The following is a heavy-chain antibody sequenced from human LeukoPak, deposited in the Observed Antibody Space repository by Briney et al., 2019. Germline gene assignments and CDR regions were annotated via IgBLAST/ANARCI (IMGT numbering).Heavy chain of an antibody. CDR1: GYTFISFY. CDR3: ARHSLIGTAPFDY. Sequence: GASVKVSCKASGYTFISFYMHWVRQAPGQGLEWMGVINPSGGSTAYAQQFQGRVTMTRDTSTSTLYMGLSSLRSEDTAVYYCARHSLIGTAPFDYWGQGTLVTVSS. V-gene: IGHV1-46*01. CDR2: INPSGGST. J-gene: IGHJ4*02. D-gene: IGHD1-20*01.